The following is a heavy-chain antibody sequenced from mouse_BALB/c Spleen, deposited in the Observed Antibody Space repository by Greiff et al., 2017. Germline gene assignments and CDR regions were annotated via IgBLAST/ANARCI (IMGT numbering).Heavy chain of an antibody. J-gene: IGHJ2*01. CDR1: GFNIKDYY. V-gene: IGHV14-4*02. CDR3: NAFAPRRSYFDY. CDR2: IDPENGDT. Sequence: EVQLQQSGAELVRSGASVKLSCTASGFNIKDYYMHWVKQRPEQGLEWIGWIDPENGDTEYAPKFQGKATMTADTSSNTAYLLLSSLTSEDTAVYYCNAFAPRRSYFDYWGQGTTLTVSA. D-gene: IGHD3-1*01.